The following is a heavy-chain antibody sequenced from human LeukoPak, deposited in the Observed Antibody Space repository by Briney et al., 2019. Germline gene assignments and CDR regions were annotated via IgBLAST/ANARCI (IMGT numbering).Heavy chain of an antibody. CDR3: ARATYSSGPFDY. CDR1: GYTFTSFG. CDR2: INPSGGST. V-gene: IGHV1-46*01. J-gene: IGHJ4*02. Sequence: ASVKVSCKASGYTFTSFGISWVRQAPGQGLEWMGIINPSGGSTSYAQKFQGRVTMTRDMSTSTVYMELSSLRSEDTAVYYCARATYSSGPFDYWGQGTLVTVSS. D-gene: IGHD6-19*01.